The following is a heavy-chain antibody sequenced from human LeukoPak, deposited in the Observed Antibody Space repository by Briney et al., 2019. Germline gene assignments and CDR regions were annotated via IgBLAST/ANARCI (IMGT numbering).Heavy chain of an antibody. CDR1: GFTFSSYA. Sequence: GGSLRLSRAASGFTFSSYAMGWVRQAPGKGLEWVSLISASGDTTYYADSVRGRFTISRDNSENTLYLQMNSLRAEDTAVYYCAKRYCTSTSCSFFDSWGQGTLVTVSS. CDR2: ISASGDTT. CDR3: AKRYCTSTSCSFFDS. D-gene: IGHD2-2*01. J-gene: IGHJ4*02. V-gene: IGHV3-23*01.